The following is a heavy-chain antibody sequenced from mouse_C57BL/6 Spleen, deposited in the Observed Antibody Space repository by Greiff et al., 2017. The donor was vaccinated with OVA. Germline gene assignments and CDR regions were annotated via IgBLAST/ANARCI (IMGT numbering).Heavy chain of an antibody. Sequence: EVQRVESGGGLVQPGGSLKLSCAASGFTFSDYGMAWVRQAPRKGPEWVAFISNLAYSIYYADTLTGRFTISRENAKNTLYLEMSSLRSEDTAMYYCARPHSSGYVPAYWGQGTLVTVSA. J-gene: IGHJ3*01. CDR3: ARPHSSGYVPAY. D-gene: IGHD3-2*02. V-gene: IGHV5-15*01. CDR1: GFTFSDYG. CDR2: ISNLAYSI.